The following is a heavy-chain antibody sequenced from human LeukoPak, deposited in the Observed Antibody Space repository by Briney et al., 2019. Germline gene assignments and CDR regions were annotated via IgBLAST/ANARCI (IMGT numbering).Heavy chain of an antibody. CDR2: VDHTGST. CDR1: DDSITMYY. J-gene: IGHJ4*02. Sequence: PSETLSLTCSVSDDSITMYYWTWIRQPPGKGLEWIGYVDHTGSTNFNPSLNGRVSISRDTTKNLFSLKLSSVTAADTAVYYCPRHYTGNYYDSSGYSGFDYWGQGTLVTVSS. CDR3: PRHYTGNYYDSSGYSGFDY. V-gene: IGHV4-59*08. D-gene: IGHD3-22*01.